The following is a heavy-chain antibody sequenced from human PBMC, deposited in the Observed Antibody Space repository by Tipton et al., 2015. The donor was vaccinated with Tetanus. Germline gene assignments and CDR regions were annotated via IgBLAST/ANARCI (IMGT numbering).Heavy chain of an antibody. J-gene: IGHJ4*02. CDR3: ARQKGY. CDR1: GYTFTNAW. Sequence: QSGPEVKKPGESLKISCQASGYTFTNAWIGWVRQMPGKGLEWMGVIYPGDSSTIYSPSFQGLVTISVDKSINTTYLRWTSLKASDSAMYYCARQKGYWGQGTLVTVS. V-gene: IGHV5-51*01. CDR2: IYPGDSST.